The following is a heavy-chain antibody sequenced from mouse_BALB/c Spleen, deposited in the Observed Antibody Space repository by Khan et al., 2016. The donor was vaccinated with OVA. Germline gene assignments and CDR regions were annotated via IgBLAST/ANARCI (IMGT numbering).Heavy chain of an antibody. CDR1: GFTFSDYG. CDR2: ISSLAYSI. CDR3: ARSWAMDY. V-gene: IGHV5-15*02. J-gene: IGHJ4*01. Sequence: EVELVESGGGLVQPGGSRKLSCAASGFTFSDYGLAWVRQAPGKGPEWVALISSLAYSIYYADIVTGRFTISRETAKNTLYLEMSSLWSEDTAMYYCARSWAMDYWGQGTSVTISS.